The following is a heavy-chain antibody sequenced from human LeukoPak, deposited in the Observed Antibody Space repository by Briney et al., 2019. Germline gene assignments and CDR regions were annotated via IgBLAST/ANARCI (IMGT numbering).Heavy chain of an antibody. CDR3: ARGGSSWYGGTYNWFDP. D-gene: IGHD6-13*01. CDR2: TYYRSKWYN. V-gene: IGHV6-1*01. CDR1: GDSVSSNSAA. J-gene: IGHJ5*02. Sequence: SQTLSLTCAISGDSVSSNSAAWNWIRQSPSRGLESLGRTYYRSKWYNDYAVSVKSRITINPVTSKNQFSLQLNSVTPEDTAVYYCARGGSSWYGGTYNWFDPWGQGTLVTVSS.